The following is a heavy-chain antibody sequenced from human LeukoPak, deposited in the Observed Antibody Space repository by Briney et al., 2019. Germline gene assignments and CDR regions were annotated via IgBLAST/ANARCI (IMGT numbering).Heavy chain of an antibody. D-gene: IGHD2-15*01. J-gene: IGHJ5*02. CDR3: ALGGPRYSSVGSGNADNWSDP. CDR2: INPNSGGT. V-gene: IGHV1-2*02. Sequence: SSVTVSCKASVYTFTGYYMHWVRQPPGRGLDWVGWINPNSGGTNYARMLQGRVAMISDTSLSIDYMELTGLRSDENAVYYCALGGPRYSSVGSGNADNWSDPCGQGTLVTLSS. CDR1: VYTFTGYY.